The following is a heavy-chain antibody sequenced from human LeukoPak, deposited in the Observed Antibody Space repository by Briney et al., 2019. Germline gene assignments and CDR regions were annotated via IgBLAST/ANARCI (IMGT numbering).Heavy chain of an antibody. Sequence: ASVKVSCKASGYTFTGYGLSWVRQAPGQGLEWMGWISAYNGNTNYAQKLQGRVTMTTDTSTSTAYMELRSLRSDDTAVYYCARDISLLPADYWGQGTLVTVSS. V-gene: IGHV1-18*01. J-gene: IGHJ4*02. D-gene: IGHD1-26*01. CDR2: ISAYNGNT. CDR1: GYTFTGYG. CDR3: ARDISLLPADY.